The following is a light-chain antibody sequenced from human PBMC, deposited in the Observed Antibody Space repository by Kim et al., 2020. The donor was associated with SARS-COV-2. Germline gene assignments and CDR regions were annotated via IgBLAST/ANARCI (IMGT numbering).Light chain of an antibody. CDR1: SSNIGAGDY. J-gene: IGLJ3*02. Sequence: QRVTSSCTGSSSNIGAGDYVQWYQQLPGTAPKLLIYGNSNRPSGVPDRFSGSKSGTSASLAITGLQAEDEADYYCQSYDSSLSGWVFGGGTQLTVL. CDR2: GNS. V-gene: IGLV1-40*01. CDR3: QSYDSSLSGWV.